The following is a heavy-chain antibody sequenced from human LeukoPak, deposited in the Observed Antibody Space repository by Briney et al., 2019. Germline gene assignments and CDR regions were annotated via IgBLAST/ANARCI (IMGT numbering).Heavy chain of an antibody. CDR3: ATTQDSGYDYNWFDP. J-gene: IGHJ5*02. CDR1: GGTFSSYA. V-gene: IGHV1-69*06. Sequence: SVKVSCKASGGTFSSYAISWVRQAPGQGLEWMGGIIPIFGTANYAQKFQGRVTMTEDTSTDTAYMELSSLRSEDTAVYYCATTQDSGYDYNWFDPWGQGTLVTVSS. D-gene: IGHD5-12*01. CDR2: IIPIFGTA.